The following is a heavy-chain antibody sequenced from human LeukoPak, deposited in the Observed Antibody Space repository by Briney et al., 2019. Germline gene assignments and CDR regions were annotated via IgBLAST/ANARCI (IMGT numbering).Heavy chain of an antibody. J-gene: IGHJ5*02. V-gene: IGHV4-39*01. D-gene: IGHD3-9*01. CDR2: IFYTGST. Sequence: SETLSLTCIVSGGSISRTSYYWGWIRQPPGKGLESIGSIFYTGSTYYNPSLKSRVTLSVDTSNNQFSLRLTSVTAADTAMYYCVTGYYLAPDNWFDPWGQGTLVTVSS. CDR3: VTGYYLAPDNWFDP. CDR1: GGSISRTSYY.